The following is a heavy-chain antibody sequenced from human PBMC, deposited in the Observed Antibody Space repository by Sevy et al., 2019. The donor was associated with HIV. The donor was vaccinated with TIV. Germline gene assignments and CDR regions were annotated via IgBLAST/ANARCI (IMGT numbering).Heavy chain of an antibody. Sequence: GGSLRLSCAASGFRFSDYSMHWVRQAPGKGLEWVAVISYDGRNNKYNVDSVKGRFTISRDNSKNTLYLQMNSLRAEDTAVYYCAKDPDFDWLIGMDVWGQGTTVTVSS. J-gene: IGHJ6*02. CDR3: AKDPDFDWLIGMDV. V-gene: IGHV3-30*04. CDR1: GFRFSDYS. CDR2: ISYDGRNNK. D-gene: IGHD3-9*01.